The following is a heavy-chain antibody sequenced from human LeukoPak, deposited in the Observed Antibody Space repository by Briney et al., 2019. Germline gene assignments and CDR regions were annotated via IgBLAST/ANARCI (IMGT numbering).Heavy chain of an antibody. V-gene: IGHV1-2*02. CDR2: IKPNNVGK. CDR1: LYTFPHYY. J-gene: IGHJ4*02. D-gene: IGHD1-26*01. Sequence: ASVKVSCQASLYTFPHYYMHWVRQAPGQELKGMGVIKPNNVGKNYGQKFQGRVTMTSDTSISTAYMELSRLRSDDTAVYYCVRDPSEVGALWGEGSLVTVSS. CDR3: VRDPSEVGAL.